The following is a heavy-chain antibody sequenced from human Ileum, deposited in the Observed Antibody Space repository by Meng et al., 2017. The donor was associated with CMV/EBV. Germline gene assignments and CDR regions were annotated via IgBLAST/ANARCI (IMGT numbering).Heavy chain of an antibody. CDR2: IRSQTAGGTT. V-gene: IGHV3-15*07. Sequence: SCVAFDFTLINAWMNWVRQAPGKGLEWVARIRSQTAGGTTEYHAAVKGRFTVSRDDSKYTVYLQMNSLKIDDTAVYYCTTGWTQYFDFWGQGALVTVSS. CDR3: TTGWTQYFDF. CDR1: DFTLINAW. J-gene: IGHJ4*02. D-gene: IGHD3/OR15-3a*01.